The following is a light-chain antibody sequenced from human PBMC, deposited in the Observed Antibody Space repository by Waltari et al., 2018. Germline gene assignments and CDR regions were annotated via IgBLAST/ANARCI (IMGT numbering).Light chain of an antibody. Sequence: SFELTQPPSVSVSPGQTANITCSGDELGDKYVCWYQQKPGQSPVLVIYKDTKRPSGIPERFSGSNSGNTATLTISGTQAFDEADYYCQAWDSRTAVFGTGTKITVL. J-gene: IGLJ1*01. CDR3: QAWDSRTAV. CDR2: KDT. CDR1: ELGDKY. V-gene: IGLV3-1*01.